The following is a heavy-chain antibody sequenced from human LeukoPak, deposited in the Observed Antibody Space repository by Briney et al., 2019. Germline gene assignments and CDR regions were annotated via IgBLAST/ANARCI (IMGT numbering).Heavy chain of an antibody. CDR1: GFPFGSYV. J-gene: IGHJ6*02. Sequence: GGSLRLSCEASGFPFGSYVMSWVRQAPGKGLEWVGRSRNKANSYTTKYAASVQGRFTISRGDSENTLFLQMNNLKTDDTAVYYCTRGAKGNVALGNVVYYYGMDVWGQGTTVTVSS. V-gene: IGHV3-72*01. CDR2: SRNKANSYTT. D-gene: IGHD2-15*01. CDR3: TRGAKGNVALGNVVYYYGMDV.